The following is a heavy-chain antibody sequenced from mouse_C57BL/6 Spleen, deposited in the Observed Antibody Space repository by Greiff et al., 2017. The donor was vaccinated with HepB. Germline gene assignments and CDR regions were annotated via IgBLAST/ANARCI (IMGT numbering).Heavy chain of an antibody. Sequence: VQLQESGPELVKPGASVKISCKASGYAFSSSWMNWVKQRPGKGLEWIGRIYPGDGDTNYNGKFKGKATLTADKSSSTAYMQLSSLTSEDSAVYFCATNYYGSSLYFDYWGQGTTLTVSS. V-gene: IGHV1-82*01. CDR1: GYAFSSSW. CDR3: ATNYYGSSLYFDY. CDR2: IYPGDGDT. D-gene: IGHD1-1*01. J-gene: IGHJ2*01.